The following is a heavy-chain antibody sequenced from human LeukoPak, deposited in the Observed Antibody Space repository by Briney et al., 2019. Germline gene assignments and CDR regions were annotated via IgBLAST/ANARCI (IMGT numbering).Heavy chain of an antibody. Sequence: GESLKISCQGSGYSFTTHWIGWVRQMPGKGLEWMGIIYPDDSDTRYSPSFQGQVTISADKSINTAYLQWSSLKASDTAMYYCARWGDGDVFDLWGQGTMVTVSS. D-gene: IGHD2-21*02. V-gene: IGHV5-51*01. J-gene: IGHJ3*01. CDR1: GYSFTTHW. CDR3: ARWGDGDVFDL. CDR2: IYPDDSDT.